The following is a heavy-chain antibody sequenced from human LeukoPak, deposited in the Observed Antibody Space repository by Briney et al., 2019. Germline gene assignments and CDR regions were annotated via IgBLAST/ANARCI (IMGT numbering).Heavy chain of an antibody. CDR2: IYYSGST. J-gene: IGHJ3*02. Sequence: SETLSLTCTVSGGSISSYYWSWIRQPPGKGLEWIGYIYYSGSTNYNPSLKSRVTISVDTSKDQFSLKLSSVTAADTAVYYCARELRGMYYYDNSGYYRAVEDDAFDIWGQGTMVTVSS. CDR1: GGSISSYY. D-gene: IGHD3-22*01. CDR3: ARELRGMYYYDNSGYYRAVEDDAFDI. V-gene: IGHV4-59*01.